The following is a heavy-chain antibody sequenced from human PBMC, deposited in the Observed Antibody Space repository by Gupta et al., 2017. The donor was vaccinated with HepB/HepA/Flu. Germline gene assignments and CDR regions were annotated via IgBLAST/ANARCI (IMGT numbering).Heavy chain of an antibody. J-gene: IGHJ4*02. CDR3: ARGEAPDDY. Sequence: EVQLVESGGGLVQPGGSLRLSCAASGFTFSSYAMHWVRQAPGKGLEYVSAISSNGGSTYYANSVKGRFTISRDNSKNTLYLQMGSLRAEDMAVYYCARGEAPDDYWGQGTLVTVSS. CDR1: GFTFSSYA. D-gene: IGHD1-26*01. V-gene: IGHV3-64*01. CDR2: ISSNGGST.